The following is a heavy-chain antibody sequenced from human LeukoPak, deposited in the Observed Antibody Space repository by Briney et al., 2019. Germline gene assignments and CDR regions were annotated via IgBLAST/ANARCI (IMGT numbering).Heavy chain of an antibody. V-gene: IGHV3-23*01. CDR2: ISGSGGVT. D-gene: IGHD1-26*01. CDR3: AKDLSRSYQSYRFDF. Sequence: GGSLRLSCAASGFTFNNYALSWVRQAPGKGLEWVAGISGSGGVTDYADSVKGRFTISRDNAKNTLYLQMNSLRAEDTAVYYCAKDLSRSYQSYRFDFWGQGTLVTVSS. J-gene: IGHJ4*02. CDR1: GFTFNNYA.